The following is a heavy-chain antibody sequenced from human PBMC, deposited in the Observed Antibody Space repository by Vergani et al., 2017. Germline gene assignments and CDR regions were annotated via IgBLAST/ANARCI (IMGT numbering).Heavy chain of an antibody. Sequence: QVQLVESGGGVVQPGGSLRLSCAASGFTFSSYGMHWVRQAPGKGLEWVAFIRYDGSNKYYADSVKGRFTISRDNSKNTLYLQMNSLRAEDTAVYYCARAIRGIIAAAGTTYIDYYYYMDVWGKGTTVTVSS. J-gene: IGHJ6*03. D-gene: IGHD6-13*01. V-gene: IGHV3-30*02. CDR1: GFTFSSYG. CDR3: ARAIRGIIAAAGTTYIDYYYYMDV. CDR2: IRYDGSNK.